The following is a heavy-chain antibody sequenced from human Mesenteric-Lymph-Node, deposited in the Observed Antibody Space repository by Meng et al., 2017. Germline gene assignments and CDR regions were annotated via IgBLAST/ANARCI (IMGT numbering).Heavy chain of an antibody. D-gene: IGHD4-11*01. J-gene: IGHJ6*02. Sequence: GESLKISCAASGFTFSSYEMNWVRQAPGKGLEWISYISSSGSTIYYADSVKGRFTISRDNAKNSLYLQMNSLRAEDTAVYYCARDPRTTIITYGMDVWGQGTTVTVSS. CDR3: ARDPRTTIITYGMDV. V-gene: IGHV3-48*03. CDR2: ISSSGSTI. CDR1: GFTFSSYE.